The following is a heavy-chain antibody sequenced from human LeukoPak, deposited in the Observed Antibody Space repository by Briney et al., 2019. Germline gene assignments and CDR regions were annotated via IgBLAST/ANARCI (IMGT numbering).Heavy chain of an antibody. CDR1: GYTFTSYD. CDR3: ARDILTGYYHDAFDI. J-gene: IGHJ3*02. V-gene: IGHV1-8*01. CDR2: MNPNSGNT. Sequence: ASVKVSCKASGYTFTSYDINWVRQATGQGLEWMGWMNPNSGNTGYAQKFQGRVTMTRDTSISTAYMELSRLRSDDTAVYYCARDILTGYYHDAFDIWGQGTMVTVSS. D-gene: IGHD3-9*01.